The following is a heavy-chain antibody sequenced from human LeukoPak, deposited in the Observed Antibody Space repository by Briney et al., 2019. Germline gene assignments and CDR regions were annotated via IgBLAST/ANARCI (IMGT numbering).Heavy chain of an antibody. J-gene: IGHJ6*02. Sequence: GASVKVSCKASGYTFTSYDINWVRQATGQGLEWMGWMNPNSGNTGYAQKFQGRATMTRNTSISTAYMELSSLRSEDTAVYYCASSKSRAVATILGTAHYYYYGMDVWGQGTTATVSS. V-gene: IGHV1-8*01. CDR3: ASSKSRAVATILGTAHYYYYGMDV. CDR1: GYTFTSYD. D-gene: IGHD5-12*01. CDR2: MNPNSGNT.